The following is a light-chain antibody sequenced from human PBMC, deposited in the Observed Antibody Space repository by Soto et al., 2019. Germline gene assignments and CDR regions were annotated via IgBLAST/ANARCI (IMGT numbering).Light chain of an antibody. V-gene: IGLV2-23*01. Sequence: QSALTQPASVSGSPGQSITISCIGTSSDVGRYSLVSWYQQHPGKAPKLMIYEDIERPSGVSNRFSGSKSGNTASLTISGLQTEDEADYYCCSYAGGTSVVFGGGTKLTVL. CDR3: CSYAGGTSVV. J-gene: IGLJ2*01. CDR2: EDI. CDR1: SSDVGRYSL.